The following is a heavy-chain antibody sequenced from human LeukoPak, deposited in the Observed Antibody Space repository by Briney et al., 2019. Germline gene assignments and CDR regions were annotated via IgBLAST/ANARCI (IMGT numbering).Heavy chain of an antibody. CDR2: IYHSGST. CDR3: ARQVRPDAFDI. Sequence: PSETLSLTCGVSGYSISSGYYWGWIRQPPGKGLEWIGSIYHSGSTYYNPSLKSRVTISVDTSKNQFSLKLSSVTAADTAVYYCARQVRPDAFDIWGQGTMVTVSS. V-gene: IGHV4-38-2*01. CDR1: GYSISSGYY. D-gene: IGHD1-1*01. J-gene: IGHJ3*02.